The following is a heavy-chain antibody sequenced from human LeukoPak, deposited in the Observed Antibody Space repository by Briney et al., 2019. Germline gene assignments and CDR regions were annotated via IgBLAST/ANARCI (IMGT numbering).Heavy chain of an antibody. CDR2: ISYDGSNK. Sequence: GGSLRLSCAASGFTFSSYGMHWVRQAPGKGLEWVAVISYDGSNKYYADSVKGRFTISRDNSKNTLYLQMNSLRAEDTAVYYCAKDPSRYCSGGSCYGSDYWGQGTLVTVSS. V-gene: IGHV3-30*18. CDR1: GFTFSSYG. D-gene: IGHD2-15*01. CDR3: AKDPSRYCSGGSCYGSDY. J-gene: IGHJ4*02.